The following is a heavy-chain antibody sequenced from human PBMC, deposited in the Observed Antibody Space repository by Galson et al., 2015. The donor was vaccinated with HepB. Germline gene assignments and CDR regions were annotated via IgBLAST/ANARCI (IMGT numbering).Heavy chain of an antibody. D-gene: IGHD4-23*01. Sequence: SLRLSCAASGFTFSSYGMHWVRQAPGKGLEWVAVISYDGSNKYYADSVKGRFTISRDNSKNTLYLQMNSLRAEDTAVYYCAKTTTVVTPVDYWGQGTLVTVSS. CDR3: AKTTTVVTPVDY. CDR1: GFTFSSYG. CDR2: ISYDGSNK. V-gene: IGHV3-30*18. J-gene: IGHJ4*02.